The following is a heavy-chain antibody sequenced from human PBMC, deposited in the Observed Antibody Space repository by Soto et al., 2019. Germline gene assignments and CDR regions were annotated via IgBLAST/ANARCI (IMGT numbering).Heavy chain of an antibody. CDR1: GFTFSTHA. V-gene: IGHV3-30-3*01. Sequence: QVQLVESGGGVVQPGRSLRLSCAASGFTFSTHAMHWVRQAPGKGLECVAIVSFDGSNKYYADSVKGRFTISRDNSKNTIYLQMSGLTPEDTAFYYCARDQTGITTAGGGRIDRWGQGTLVTVSS. D-gene: IGHD6-13*01. CDR3: ARDQTGITTAGGGRIDR. J-gene: IGHJ5*02. CDR2: VSFDGSNK.